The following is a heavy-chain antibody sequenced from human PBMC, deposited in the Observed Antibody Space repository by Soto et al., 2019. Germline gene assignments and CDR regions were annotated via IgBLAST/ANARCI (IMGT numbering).Heavy chain of an antibody. J-gene: IGHJ4*02. D-gene: IGHD1-20*01. CDR3: ASSITGTTSIDY. CDR2: IYYSGST. CDR1: GGSISSGGYY. V-gene: IGHV4-31*03. Sequence: SETLSLTCTVSGGSISSGGYYWSWIRQHPGKGLEWIGYIYYSGSTYYNPSLKSRVTISVDTSKNQFSLKLSSVTAADTAVYYCASSITGTTSIDYWGQGTLVTVSS.